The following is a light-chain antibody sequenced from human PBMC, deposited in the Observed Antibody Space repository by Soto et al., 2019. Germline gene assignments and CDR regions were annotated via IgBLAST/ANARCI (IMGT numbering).Light chain of an antibody. Sequence: QSVLTQPASVSGSPGQSITISCTGTSSDVGSYNYVSWYQQHPGKAPKLVIFEVTNRPSGVSDRFSGSQSGNTASLTISGLQAEDEADYYCSSYTGSNKLLFGGGTQLTVL. V-gene: IGLV2-14*01. J-gene: IGLJ2*01. CDR3: SSYTGSNKLL. CDR1: SSDVGSYNY. CDR2: EVT.